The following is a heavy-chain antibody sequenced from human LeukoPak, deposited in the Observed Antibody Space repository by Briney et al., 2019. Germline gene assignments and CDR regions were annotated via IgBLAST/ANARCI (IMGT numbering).Heavy chain of an antibody. D-gene: IGHD1-26*01. CDR2: VHLSGAS. V-gene: IGHV4-4*02. CDR1: GGSILSTNW. Sequence: PSGTLSLTCAVSGGSILSTNWWSWVRQPPGKGLEWIGEVHLSGASNYNPSLKSRVSMSIDKSRNHLSLELPSVTAADTAIYYCARESGAFSPFGFWGQGTLVTVSS. J-gene: IGHJ4*02. CDR3: ARESGAFSPFGF.